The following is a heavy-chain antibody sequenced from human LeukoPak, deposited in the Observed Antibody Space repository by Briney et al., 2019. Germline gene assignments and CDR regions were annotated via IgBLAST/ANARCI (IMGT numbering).Heavy chain of an antibody. CDR1: GGSISSYY. CDR3: ARDGGP. J-gene: IGHJ5*02. Sequence: SETLSLTCTVSGGSISSYYWSWIRQPPGKGLEWIGYIYYSGSTNYDPSLKSRVIISVDTSKNQFSLKLSSVTAADTAVYYCARDGGPWGQGTLVTVSS. V-gene: IGHV4-59*01. CDR2: IYYSGST. D-gene: IGHD3-3*01.